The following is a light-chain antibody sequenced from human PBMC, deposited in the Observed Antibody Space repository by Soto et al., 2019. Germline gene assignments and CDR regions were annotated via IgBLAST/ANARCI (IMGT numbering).Light chain of an antibody. CDR1: SSDIGTSNY. CDR3: SSYGRRGTTFV. V-gene: IGLV2-14*01. CDR2: EGS. J-gene: IGLJ1*01. Sequence: QSALTQPASMSGSPGQSVTISCTGSSSDIGTSNYVSWYQQHPGKVPNVIIYEGSNRPSGVSNRFSGSKSGNTASLPISGLLPADEDDYYCSSYGRRGTTFVFGTGTKLTVL.